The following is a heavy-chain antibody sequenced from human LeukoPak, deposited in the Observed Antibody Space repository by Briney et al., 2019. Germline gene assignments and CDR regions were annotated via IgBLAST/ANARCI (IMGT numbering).Heavy chain of an antibody. D-gene: IGHD6-19*01. Sequence: PGESLKISRKGSGYSFISYWIGWVRLMPGKGLEWMGIIYPSDSETRYSPSFQGQVTISADKSISTAYLQWSSLKASDTAMYYCARQVAVAAWEYWGQGTLVTVSS. CDR1: GYSFISYW. CDR2: IYPSDSET. CDR3: ARQVAVAAWEY. V-gene: IGHV5-51*01. J-gene: IGHJ4*02.